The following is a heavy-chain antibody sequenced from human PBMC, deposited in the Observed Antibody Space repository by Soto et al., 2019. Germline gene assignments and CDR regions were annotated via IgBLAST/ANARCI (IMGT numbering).Heavy chain of an antibody. D-gene: IGHD3-10*01. CDR3: ARDSHLLWFGELLAGGMDV. CDR2: INPSGGST. CDR1: GYTFTSYY. J-gene: IGHJ6*02. Sequence: QVQLVQSGAEVKKPGASVKVSCKASGYTFTSYYMHWVRQAPGQGLEWMGIINPSGGSTSYAQKFQGRVTMTRDTSTSTVYMELSSLRSEDTAVYYCARDSHLLWFGELLAGGMDVWGQGTTVTVSS. V-gene: IGHV1-46*01.